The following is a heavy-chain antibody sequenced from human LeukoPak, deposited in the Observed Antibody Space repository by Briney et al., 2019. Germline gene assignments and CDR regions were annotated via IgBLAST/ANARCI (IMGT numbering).Heavy chain of an antibody. CDR3: GRAMDI. J-gene: IGHJ6*02. Sequence: GGSLRLSCVASGFTFSNYNMNWVRQAAGKGLEWVSYISSTSATIHYADSVKGRFTLSRDNAKSSLYLQMNSLRAEDTAVYYCGRAMDIWGQGTTVTVSS. CDR2: ISSTSATI. V-gene: IGHV3-48*04. CDR1: GFTFSNYN.